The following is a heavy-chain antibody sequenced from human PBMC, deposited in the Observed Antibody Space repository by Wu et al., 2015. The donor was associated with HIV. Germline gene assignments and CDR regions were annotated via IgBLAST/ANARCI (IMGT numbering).Heavy chain of an antibody. CDR3: ARELYCGGDCRAFDI. D-gene: IGHD2-21*02. J-gene: IGHJ3*02. Sequence: QVQLQESGPGLVKPSETLSLTCTVSGGSISSYYWSWIRQPPGKGLEWIGYIYYSGSTNYNPSLKSRVTISVDTSKNQFSLKLSSVTAADTAVYYCARELYCGGDCRAFDIWGQGTMVTVSS. CDR1: GGSISSYY. V-gene: IGHV4-59*01. CDR2: IYYSGST.